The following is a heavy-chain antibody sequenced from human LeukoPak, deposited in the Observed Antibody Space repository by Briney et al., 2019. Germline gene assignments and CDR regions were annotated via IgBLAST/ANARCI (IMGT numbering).Heavy chain of an antibody. CDR3: ARASECNSISCYWFDP. CDR2: IYYSGST. CDR1: GGSISSYY. Sequence: SETLSLTCTVSGGSISSYYWSWIRQPPGKGLGWIGYIYYSGSTNYNPSLKSRVTISVDRSKNQFSLKLSSVTAADTAVYYCARASECNSISCYWFDPWGQGTLVTVSS. D-gene: IGHD2-2*01. V-gene: IGHV4-59*12. J-gene: IGHJ5*02.